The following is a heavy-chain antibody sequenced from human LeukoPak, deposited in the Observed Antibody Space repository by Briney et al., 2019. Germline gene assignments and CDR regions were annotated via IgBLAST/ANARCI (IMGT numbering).Heavy chain of an antibody. J-gene: IGHJ3*02. CDR3: ARDGNILTGYYMRAFDI. CDR1: GGSITRTSHY. D-gene: IGHD3-9*01. Sequence: SETLSLTCTVSGGSITRTSHYWGWLRQTPGKGGEWLVSIYYSGSTYYNPSLNSRVTISVYTSNTQSSLKLSSVTAADTAVYYCARDGNILTGYYMRAFDIWGQGTMVTVSS. V-gene: IGHV4-39*07. CDR2: IYYSGST.